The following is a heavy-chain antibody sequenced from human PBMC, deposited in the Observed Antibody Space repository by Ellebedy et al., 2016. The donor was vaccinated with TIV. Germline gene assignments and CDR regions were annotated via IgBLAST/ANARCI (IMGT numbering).Heavy chain of an antibody. CDR1: GFTFSSNW. V-gene: IGHV3-7*03. CDR3: ARDPAGFGWGAFDI. D-gene: IGHD3-10*01. CDR2: IKHDGSET. J-gene: IGHJ3*02. Sequence: PGGSLRLSCVASGFTFSSNWMSWVRQAPGMGLEWVANIKHDGSETNYVDSVKGRFNIARDNAKASLYLQMNSLRAEDTAVYYCARDPAGFGWGAFDIWGQGTMVTVSS.